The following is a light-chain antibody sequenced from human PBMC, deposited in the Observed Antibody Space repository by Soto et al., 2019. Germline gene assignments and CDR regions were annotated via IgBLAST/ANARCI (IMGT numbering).Light chain of an antibody. CDR1: QRISSW. J-gene: IGKJ1*01. CDR2: AAS. Sequence: DIQMTQSPSPLSASVGDRVTITCRASQRISSWLAWYQQKPGKAPKLLIYAASRLESRVPSRFSGRGFGTEFTLTISRLQPDDFATYYCQKYNSYAWRFGQGNKVDIK. V-gene: IGKV1-5*01. CDR3: QKYNSYAWR.